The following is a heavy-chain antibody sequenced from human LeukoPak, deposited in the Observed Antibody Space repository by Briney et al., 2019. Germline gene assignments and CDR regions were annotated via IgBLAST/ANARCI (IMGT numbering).Heavy chain of an antibody. D-gene: IGHD6-13*01. CDR2: INPSGGST. J-gene: IGHJ5*02. CDR1: GYTFTSYY. Sequence: ASVKVSCKASGYTFTSYYMHWVRQAPGQGLEWMGIINPSGGSTSYAQKFQGRVTMTRDMSTSAVYMELSSLRSEDTAVYYCARGEVAAAGTFSFDPWGQGTLVTVSS. CDR3: ARGEVAAAGTFSFDP. V-gene: IGHV1-46*01.